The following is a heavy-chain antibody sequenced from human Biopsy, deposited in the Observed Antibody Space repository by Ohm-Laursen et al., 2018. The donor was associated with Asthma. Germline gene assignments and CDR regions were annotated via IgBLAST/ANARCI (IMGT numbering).Heavy chain of an antibody. J-gene: IGHJ6*02. CDR2: IFYSGST. CDR1: GYTFSDYG. Sequence: LRLSCSASGYTFSDYGMSWIRQPPGKGLEWIGFIFYSGSTFYNPSLRSRITISVDTSKRQFSLSLRSVTVADTAVYFCARAQSYGDIYYGLDVWGQGTTVTVSS. CDR3: ARAQSYGDIYYGLDV. V-gene: IGHV4-30-4*01. D-gene: IGHD2-21*02.